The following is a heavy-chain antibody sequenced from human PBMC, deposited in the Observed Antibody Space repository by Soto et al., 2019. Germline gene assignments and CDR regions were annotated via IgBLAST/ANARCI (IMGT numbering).Heavy chain of an antibody. CDR3: AREGWKEERQDLDF. V-gene: IGHV3-30-3*01. CDR2: ISYDGSNK. D-gene: IGHD1-1*01. CDR1: GFTFSSYA. J-gene: IGHJ4*02. Sequence: GGSLRLSCAASGFTFSSYAMHWVRQAPGKGLEWVAVISYDGSNKYYADSVKGRFTISRDNSKNTLYLQMNSLRAEDTAVYYYAREGWKEERQDLDFWGQGTPVTVSS.